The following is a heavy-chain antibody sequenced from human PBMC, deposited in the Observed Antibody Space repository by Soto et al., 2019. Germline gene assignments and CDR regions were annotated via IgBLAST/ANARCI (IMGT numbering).Heavy chain of an antibody. CDR2: VNSDGDTT. J-gene: IGHJ6*02. Sequence: PGGSLRLSCAASGVTFSSYAMKLVRQAPGKGLVWVSRVNSDGDTTYYADSVKGRFTISRDNAKNTLHLQMNSLGAEDTAVYYCASNYAYAEGYYFYGIDVWGQGTTVTVSS. D-gene: IGHD3-16*01. CDR1: GVTFSSYA. CDR3: ASNYAYAEGYYFYGIDV. V-gene: IGHV3-74*01.